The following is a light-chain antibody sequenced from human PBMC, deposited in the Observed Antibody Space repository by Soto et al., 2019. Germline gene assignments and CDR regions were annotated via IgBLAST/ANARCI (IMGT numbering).Light chain of an antibody. Sequence: DIQMTQSPSTLSASVGDRVTITCRASQSITSWLAWYQQKPGKAPKLLIYDASSLESGVPSRFSGSGSGTEFTLTISSLQPDDFATYYCQQYNSYVNTFGQGTKVDIK. CDR2: DAS. CDR1: QSITSW. J-gene: IGKJ2*01. V-gene: IGKV1-5*01. CDR3: QQYNSYVNT.